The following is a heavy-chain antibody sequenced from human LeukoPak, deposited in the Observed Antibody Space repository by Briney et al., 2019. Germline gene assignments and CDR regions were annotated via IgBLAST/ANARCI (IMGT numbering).Heavy chain of an antibody. J-gene: IGHJ3*02. V-gene: IGHV1-2*02. D-gene: IGHD3-10*01. Sequence: ASVTVSCKASGYTFTDYYMHWVRQAPGQGLEWMGWINPNRGGTNYAQKFQGRVTMTRDTSISTAYMELSRLRSDDTAVYYCARTRITMVRGVIGAFDIWGQGTMVTVSS. CDR2: INPNRGGT. CDR1: GYTFTDYY. CDR3: ARTRITMVRGVIGAFDI.